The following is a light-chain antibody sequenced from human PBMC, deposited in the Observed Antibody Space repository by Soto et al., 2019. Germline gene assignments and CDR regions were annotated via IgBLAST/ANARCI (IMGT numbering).Light chain of an antibody. V-gene: IGLV4-69*01. CDR1: GGHSSDA. CDR2: IYTDGSH. J-gene: IGLJ2*01. Sequence: QPVLTQSPSASASLGASVKLTCTLSGGHSSDAIAWLQQQPEKGPRYLMRIYTDGSHRKGDGIPDRFSGSISGAERYLTISSIQSEDEADYYCQTWGTGIRVFGGGTKLTVL. CDR3: QTWGTGIRV.